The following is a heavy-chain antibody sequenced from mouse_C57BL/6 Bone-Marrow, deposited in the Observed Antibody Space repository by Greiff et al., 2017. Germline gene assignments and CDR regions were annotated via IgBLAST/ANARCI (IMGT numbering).Heavy chain of an antibody. CDR3: TRRGQLMLYYYAMDY. CDR1: GFTFSSYA. D-gene: IGHD3-2*02. V-gene: IGHV5-9-1*02. CDR2: ISSGGDYI. J-gene: IGHJ4*01. Sequence: EVKLVESGEGLVKPGGSLKLSCAASGFTFSSYAMSWVRQTPEKRLEWVAYISSGGDYIYYADTVKGRFTISRANARNTLYLQMSSLKSEDTAMYYCTRRGQLMLYYYAMDYWGQGTSVTVSS.